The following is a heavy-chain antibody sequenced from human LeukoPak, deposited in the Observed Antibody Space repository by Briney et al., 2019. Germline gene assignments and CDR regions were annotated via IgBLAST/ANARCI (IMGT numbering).Heavy chain of an antibody. CDR3: ARDKAGTPWLAANTAFDI. V-gene: IGHV1-69*06. CDR1: GGTFSSYA. CDR2: IIPIFGTA. J-gene: IGHJ3*02. D-gene: IGHD3-22*01. Sequence: SVKVSCKASGGTFSSYAISWVRQAPGQGLEWMGGIIPIFGTANYAQKFQGRVTITAVKSTSTAYMELSSLRSEDTAVYYCARDKAGTPWLAANTAFDIWGQGTMVTVSS.